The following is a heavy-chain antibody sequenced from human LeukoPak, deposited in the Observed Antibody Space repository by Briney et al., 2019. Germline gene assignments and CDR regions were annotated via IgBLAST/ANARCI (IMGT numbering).Heavy chain of an antibody. CDR1: GFTFNNYW. CDR2: IKTDGSET. Sequence: GGSLRLSCAASGFTFNNYWLSWVRQAPGKGLEWVANIKTDGSETYYVDAVKGRFTISRDKAKNSLYLQMNNLRVEDTAVYYCVRNLPGAGYWGQGTLVIVSS. D-gene: IGHD3-9*01. CDR3: VRNLPGAGY. J-gene: IGHJ4*02. V-gene: IGHV3-7*01.